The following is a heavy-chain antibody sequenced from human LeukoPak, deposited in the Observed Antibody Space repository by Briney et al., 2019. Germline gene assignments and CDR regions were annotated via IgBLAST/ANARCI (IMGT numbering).Heavy chain of an antibody. CDR1: GFTVSSNY. V-gene: IGHV3-66*01. CDR2: IYSGGST. D-gene: IGHD3-3*01. CDR3: ARESVAIFGVVIMYYGMDV. J-gene: IGHJ6*02. Sequence: PGGSLRLSCAASGFTVSSNYMSWVRQAPGKGLEWVSVIYSGGSTYYADSVKGRFTISRDNSKNTLYLQMNSLRAEDTAFYYCARESVAIFGVVIMYYGMDVWGQGTTVTVSS.